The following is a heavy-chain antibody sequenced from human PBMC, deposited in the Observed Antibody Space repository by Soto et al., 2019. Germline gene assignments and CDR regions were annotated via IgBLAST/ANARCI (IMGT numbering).Heavy chain of an antibody. CDR1: GFTFSSYE. CDR2: ISSSGSTA. V-gene: IGHV3-48*03. CDR3: TRAAWFPYLSFY. J-gene: IGHJ4*02. D-gene: IGHD3-10*01. Sequence: GGSLRLSXAASGFTFSSYEMNWVRQAPGKGLEWVSYISSSGSTAYYASSVGGRFTISRDNANNSVYLQMDSLRAEDTALYYCTRAAWFPYLSFYWGQGALVTVS.